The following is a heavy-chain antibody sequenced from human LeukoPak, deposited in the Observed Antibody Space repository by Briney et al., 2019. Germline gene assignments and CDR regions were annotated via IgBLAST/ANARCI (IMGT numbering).Heavy chain of an antibody. Sequence: GGSLRLSCAASGFTFSSYSMNWVRQAPGKGLEWLSYISSGSSTIYYADSVKGRFTISRDNAKNSLYLQMNSLRDEDTAVYYCAKSSGWFLDYWGQGALVTVSS. CDR2: ISSGSSTI. V-gene: IGHV3-48*02. CDR1: GFTFSSYS. D-gene: IGHD6-19*01. CDR3: AKSSGWFLDY. J-gene: IGHJ4*02.